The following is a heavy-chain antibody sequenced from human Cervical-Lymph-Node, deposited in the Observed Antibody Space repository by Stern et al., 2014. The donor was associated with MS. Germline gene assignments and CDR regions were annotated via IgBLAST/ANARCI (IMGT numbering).Heavy chain of an antibody. J-gene: IGHJ4*02. CDR2: MESVGRSR. CDR3: AKDRGRRRIAMARGLDIVCFDY. V-gene: IGHV3-30*18. CDR1: GFTFTNYG. D-gene: IGHD3-10*01. Sequence: VQLVESGGGVVQPGRSLRLSCTASGFTFTNYGMHWVRQAPGQGLEWVAIMESVGRSRYSTDSVKGRFTISRANSKITLYLQMNSLRAEDTAVYYCAKDRGRRRIAMARGLDIVCFDYWGQGTLVTVSS.